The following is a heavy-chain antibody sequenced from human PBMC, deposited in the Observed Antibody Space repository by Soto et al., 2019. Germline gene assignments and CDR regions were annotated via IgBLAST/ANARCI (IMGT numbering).Heavy chain of an antibody. CDR1: GGSISSYY. CDR3: ARGPALRYLSNWFDP. J-gene: IGHJ5*02. Sequence: SETLSLTCTVSGGSISSYYWSWIRQPPGKGLEWIGYIYYSGSTNYNPSLKSRVTISVDTSKNQFSLKLSSVTAADTAVYYCARGPALRYLSNWFDPWGQGTLVTVSS. D-gene: IGHD3-9*01. CDR2: IYYSGST. V-gene: IGHV4-59*01.